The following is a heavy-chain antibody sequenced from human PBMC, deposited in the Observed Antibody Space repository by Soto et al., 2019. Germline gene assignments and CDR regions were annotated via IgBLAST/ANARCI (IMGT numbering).Heavy chain of an antibody. CDR1: GFTFSSYA. J-gene: IGHJ4*02. V-gene: IGHV3-23*01. CDR2: ISGSGGST. Sequence: GGSLRLSCAASGFTFSSYAMSWVRQAPGKGLEWVSAISGSGGSTYYAYSVKGRFTISRHNSKNTLYLQMNSLRAEDTAGYYCASSDAVDSSGYPDYWGQGTLVTVSS. D-gene: IGHD3-22*01. CDR3: ASSDAVDSSGYPDY.